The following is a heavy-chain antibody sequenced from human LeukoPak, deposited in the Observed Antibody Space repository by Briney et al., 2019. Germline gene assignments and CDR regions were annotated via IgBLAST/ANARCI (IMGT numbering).Heavy chain of an antibody. J-gene: IGHJ4*02. CDR1: GFTVSSKY. CDR2: IYSGGST. Sequence: GGSLRLSCAASGFTVSSKYMSWVRQAPGKGLEWVSVIYSGGSTYYADSVKGRFTISRDNSKNTLYLQMNSLRAEDTAVYYCAGVVVIKSFSFDYWGQGTLVTVSS. V-gene: IGHV3-66*01. CDR3: AGVVVIKSFSFDY. D-gene: IGHD3-22*01.